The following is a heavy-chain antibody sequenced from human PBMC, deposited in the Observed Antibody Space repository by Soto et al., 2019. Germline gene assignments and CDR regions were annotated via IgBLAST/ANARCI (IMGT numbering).Heavy chain of an antibody. V-gene: IGHV4-31*02. CDR2: IYYSGST. CDR3: ARFNWSPYCFDF. Sequence: SETLSLICSVPGYSIRRGGYYRSWITQHPGKGLECIGYIYYSGSTFYNPSLKRRISISVDPSKNQFCLNLRSVTAADTAMYYCARFNWSPYCFDFWGQGTLVTVSS. CDR1: GYSIRRGGYY. J-gene: IGHJ4*02. D-gene: IGHD1-1*01.